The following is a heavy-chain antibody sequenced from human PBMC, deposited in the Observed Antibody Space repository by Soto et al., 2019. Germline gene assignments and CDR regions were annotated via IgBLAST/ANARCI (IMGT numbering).Heavy chain of an antibody. J-gene: IGHJ4*02. Sequence: ASVKVSCKASGYPFTSYGISWVRQAPGQGLEWMGWISTYNDNINYAQRLQGRVTMTTDTSTSTAYMELRSLRSDDTAVYYCARGSYYFHWGQGTLVTVSS. CDR1: GYPFTSYG. CDR2: ISTYNDNI. CDR3: ARGSYYFH. D-gene: IGHD3-10*01. V-gene: IGHV1-18*01.